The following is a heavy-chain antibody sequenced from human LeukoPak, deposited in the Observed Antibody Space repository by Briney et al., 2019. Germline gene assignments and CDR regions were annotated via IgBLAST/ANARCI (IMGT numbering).Heavy chain of an antibody. J-gene: IGHJ4*02. CDR1: GFTFSSYS. Sequence: GGSLRLSCAAPGFTFSSYSMNWVRQAPGKGLEWVSSISSSSSYIYYADSVKGRFTISRDNAKNTLFLQINSLRAEDTAVYYCAREILAPGKTHDYWGQGTLVTVSS. CDR3: AREILAPGKTHDY. CDR2: ISSSSSYI. V-gene: IGHV3-21*01.